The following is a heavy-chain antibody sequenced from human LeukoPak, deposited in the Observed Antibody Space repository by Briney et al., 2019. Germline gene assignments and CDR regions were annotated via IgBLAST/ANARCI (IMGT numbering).Heavy chain of an antibody. CDR2: ISSSGSTI. CDR1: GFTFSSYE. J-gene: IGHJ3*02. CDR3: ARARERLRGAFDI. D-gene: IGHD3-10*01. Sequence: PGRSLRLSCAASGFTFSSYEMNWVRQAPGKGLEWVSHISSSGSTIYYADSVKGRFTISRDNDKNSLYLQMNSLRAEDTAVYYCARARERLRGAFDIWGQGTMVTVSS. V-gene: IGHV3-48*03.